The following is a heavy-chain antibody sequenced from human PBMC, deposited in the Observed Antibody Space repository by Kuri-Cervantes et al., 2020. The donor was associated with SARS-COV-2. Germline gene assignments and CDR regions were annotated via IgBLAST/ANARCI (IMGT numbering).Heavy chain of an antibody. CDR1: GFSLSTSAVD. J-gene: IGHJ5*02. CDR3: ARKQYYDFWSGHTMSWFDP. CDR2: IYWDDDK. V-gene: IGHV2-5*02. D-gene: IGHD3-3*01. Sequence: SGPTLAKPTQPVTLACNFSGFSLSTSAVDVGWIRQPPGKGLEWLALIYWDDDKRYSPSLKSRLTITKDTSKNQVVLTMTNMEPVDTATYYCARKQYYDFWSGHTMSWFDPWGQGTLVTVSS.